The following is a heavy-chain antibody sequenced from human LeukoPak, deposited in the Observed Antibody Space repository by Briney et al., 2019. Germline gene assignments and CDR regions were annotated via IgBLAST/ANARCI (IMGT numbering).Heavy chain of an antibody. CDR2: IYYSGST. V-gene: IGHV4-61*01. J-gene: IGHJ5*02. CDR3: ARGNYYYVWGSYRYNNWFDP. Sequence: SETLSLTCTVSGGSISSSSYYWSWIRQPPGKGLEWIGYIYYSGSTNYNPSLKSRVTISVDTSKNQFSLKLSSVTAADTAVYYCARGNYYYVWGSYRYNNWFDPWGQGTLVTVSS. CDR1: GGSISSSSYY. D-gene: IGHD3-16*02.